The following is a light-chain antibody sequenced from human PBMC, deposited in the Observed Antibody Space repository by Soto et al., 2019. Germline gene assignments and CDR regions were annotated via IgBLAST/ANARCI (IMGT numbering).Light chain of an antibody. J-gene: IGLJ3*02. CDR1: SSNIGNNY. CDR2: DNN. V-gene: IGLV1-51*01. CDR3: GTWDSSLSAGV. Sequence: QSVLTQPPSVSAAPGQKVTISCSGSSSNIGNNYVSWYQQLPGTAPKLLIYDNNERPSGIPDRFSGSKSGTSATLGITGLQTVDEADDYCGTWDSSLSAGVFGGGTKLTVL.